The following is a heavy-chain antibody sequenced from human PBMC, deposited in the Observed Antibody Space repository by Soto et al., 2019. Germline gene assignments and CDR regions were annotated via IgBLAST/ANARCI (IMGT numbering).Heavy chain of an antibody. D-gene: IGHD3-16*01. J-gene: IGHJ3*02. CDR3: ASPTFGAFDI. CDR2: IYYSGST. Sequence: RSLTCTVSGGSISSSNYYWGWIRQPPGKGLEWIGSIYYSGSTAYNSSLKSRVTMSVDTSKNQLSLRLSSVTAADTDVYYSASPTFGAFDIWGQGTMVTVSS. CDR1: GGSISSSNYY. V-gene: IGHV4-39*01.